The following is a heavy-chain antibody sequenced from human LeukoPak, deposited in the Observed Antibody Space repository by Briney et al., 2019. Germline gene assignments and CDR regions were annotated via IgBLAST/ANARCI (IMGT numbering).Heavy chain of an antibody. Sequence: SSETLSLTCTVSGGSMNDYSWSWIRQSAGNGLEWIGRMYTRGNSHYNPSLTSRVTISIDESKNQFSLKLRSVTAADTAVYYCAREGFGEANFGFWGQGTRVTVSS. CDR2: MYTRGNS. CDR3: AREGFGEANFGF. CDR1: GGSMNDYS. D-gene: IGHD3-10*01. V-gene: IGHV4-4*07. J-gene: IGHJ4*02.